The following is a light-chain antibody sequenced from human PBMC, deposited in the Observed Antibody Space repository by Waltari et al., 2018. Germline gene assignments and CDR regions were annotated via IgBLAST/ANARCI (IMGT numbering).Light chain of an antibody. CDR3: HSRDASGVAGS. CDR2: DKN. J-gene: IGLJ2*01. Sequence: SSELTQDPAVSVAMGQTVRITCQGDSLSSYYASSYQQRPGQAPILVIYDKNNRPSGVPDRFSGSSSHNTGSLTITGAQAEDEASYYCHSRDASGVAGSFGGGTKLTVL. V-gene: IGLV3-19*01. CDR1: SLSSYY.